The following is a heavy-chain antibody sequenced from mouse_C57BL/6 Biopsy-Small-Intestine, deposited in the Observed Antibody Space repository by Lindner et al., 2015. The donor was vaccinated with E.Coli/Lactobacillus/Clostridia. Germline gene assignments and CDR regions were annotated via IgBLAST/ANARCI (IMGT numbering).Heavy chain of an antibody. J-gene: IGHJ3*01. CDR1: GYTFTSYG. D-gene: IGHD1-1*01. V-gene: IGHV1-7*01. CDR2: IATYNGNT. Sequence: SVKVSCKASGYTFTSYGISWVRQVPGQGLEWMGWIATYNGNTKYAQKVQGRVTMTTDTSTTTAYMELRSLRSDDTAVYYCARGVDAFHIWGQGTMVTVSS. CDR3: ARGVDAFHI.